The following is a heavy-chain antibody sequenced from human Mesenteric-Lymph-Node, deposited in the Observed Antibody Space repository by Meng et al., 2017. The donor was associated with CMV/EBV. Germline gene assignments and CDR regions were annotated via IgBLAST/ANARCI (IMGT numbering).Heavy chain of an antibody. CDR3: ARAGSGTHYFDY. D-gene: IGHD1/OR15-1a*01. CDR1: GFTFSSYT. Sequence: SCAASGFTFSSYTFNWVRQAPGKGLEWVSSISSTGGYIYYADSVKGRFTISRDNAKRSLDLQMNSLRAEDTAVYYCARAGSGTHYFDYWGQGTLVTVSS. J-gene: IGHJ4*02. CDR2: ISSTGGYI. V-gene: IGHV3-21*01.